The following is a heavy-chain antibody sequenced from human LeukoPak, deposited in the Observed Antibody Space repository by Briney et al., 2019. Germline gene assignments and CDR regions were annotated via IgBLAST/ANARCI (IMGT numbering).Heavy chain of an antibody. J-gene: IGHJ3*01. CDR2: IYYSGSP. Sequence: SETLSLTCTVSGTSMINSHYWGWIRQSPGKGLEWIGSIYYSGSPFYNPSLKSRITISVDTSKNHFSLELRSVTAADTAIYYCARNMTAITRLDVFDLWGPGTMVTVSS. V-gene: IGHV4-39*02. CDR3: ARNMTAITRLDVFDL. D-gene: IGHD2-21*02. CDR1: GTSMINSHY.